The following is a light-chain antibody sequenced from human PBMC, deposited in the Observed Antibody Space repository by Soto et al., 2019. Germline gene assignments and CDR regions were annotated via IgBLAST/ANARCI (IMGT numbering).Light chain of an antibody. Sequence: EIVMTQSPATLSVSPGERATLSCRASQSVSSNLAWYQQKPGQAPRLLIYGASTRATGIPDRFSGSGSGTDFTLTISRLEPEDFALFYCQYHGSSPITFGQGTRLEIK. J-gene: IGKJ5*01. V-gene: IGKV3-15*01. CDR2: GAS. CDR1: QSVSSN. CDR3: QYHGSSPIT.